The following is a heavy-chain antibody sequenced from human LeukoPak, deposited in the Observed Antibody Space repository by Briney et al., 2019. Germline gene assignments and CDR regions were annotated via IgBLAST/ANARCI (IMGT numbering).Heavy chain of an antibody. CDR2: IYYSGST. CDR1: GGSISSYY. Sequence: SETLSLTCTVSGGSISSYYWNWIRQPPGKGLEWIGYIYYSGSTNYNPSLKSRVTISVDTSKNQFSLKLSSVTAADTAVYYCARDDYGSGSYPFDYWGQGTLVTVSS. J-gene: IGHJ4*02. CDR3: ARDDYGSGSYPFDY. D-gene: IGHD3-10*01. V-gene: IGHV4-59*12.